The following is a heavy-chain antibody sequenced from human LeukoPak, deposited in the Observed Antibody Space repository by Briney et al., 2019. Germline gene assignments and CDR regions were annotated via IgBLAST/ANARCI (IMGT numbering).Heavy chain of an antibody. D-gene: IGHD3-22*01. Sequence: SETLSLTCAVYGGSFSGYYWSWIRQPPGKGLEWIGEINHSGSTNYNPSLKSRATMSVDTSKNQFSLKLSSVTAADTAVYYCARDRYYYDSSGYDPYFDYWGQGTLVTVSS. CDR1: GGSFSGYY. CDR3: ARDRYYYDSSGYDPYFDY. J-gene: IGHJ4*02. CDR2: INHSGST. V-gene: IGHV4-34*01.